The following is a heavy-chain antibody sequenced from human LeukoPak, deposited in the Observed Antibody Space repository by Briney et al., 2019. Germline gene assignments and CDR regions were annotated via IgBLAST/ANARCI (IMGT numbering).Heavy chain of an antibody. V-gene: IGHV1-3*01. D-gene: IGHD3-10*01. Sequence: ASVKVSCKASGGTFTSYAMHWVRQAPGQRLEWMGWINAGNGNTKYSQKFQGRVTITRDTSASTAYMELSSLRSEDTAVYYCARCYYGSGSFAFDIWGQGTMVTVSS. CDR2: INAGNGNT. J-gene: IGHJ3*02. CDR1: GGTFTSYA. CDR3: ARCYYGSGSFAFDI.